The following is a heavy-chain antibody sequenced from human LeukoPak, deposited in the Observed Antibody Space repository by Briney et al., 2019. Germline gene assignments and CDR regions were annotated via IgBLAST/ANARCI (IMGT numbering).Heavy chain of an antibody. CDR3: ARDPHGMSRGVGWFDP. J-gene: IGHJ5*02. CDR2: INSDESST. Sequence: GGSLRLSCAASGFTLNSYWMHWVRQAPGKGLVWVSRINSDESSTSYAESVKGRFTISRDNAKNTLYLQMNSLRVEDTAVYYCARDPHGMSRGVGWFDPWGQGTLVTVSS. D-gene: IGHD3-3*01. CDR1: GFTLNSYW. V-gene: IGHV3-74*01.